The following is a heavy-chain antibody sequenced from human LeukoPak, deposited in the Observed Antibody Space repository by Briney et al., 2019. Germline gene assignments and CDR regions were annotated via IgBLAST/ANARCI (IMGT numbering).Heavy chain of an antibody. Sequence: PGGSLRLSCAASGFTFSTYSMNWVRQAPGKGLEWVSYISSSSSTIYYTDSVKGRFTISRDNAKNSLYLQMNSLRAEDTAVYYCARDLHYYDSSGRDYWGQGTLVTVSS. V-gene: IGHV3-48*01. D-gene: IGHD3-22*01. CDR1: GFTFSTYS. J-gene: IGHJ4*02. CDR3: ARDLHYYDSSGRDY. CDR2: ISSSSSTI.